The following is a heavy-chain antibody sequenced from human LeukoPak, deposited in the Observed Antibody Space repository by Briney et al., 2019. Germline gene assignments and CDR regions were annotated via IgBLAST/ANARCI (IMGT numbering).Heavy chain of an antibody. CDR2: ISSSSSYI. V-gene: IGHV3-21*03. Sequence: GGSLRLSCAASGFTFSSYSMNWVRQAPGKGLEWVSSISSSSSYIYYADSVKGRFTISRDDSKNTLYLQMNSLKTEDTAVHYCTTQVGEWGQGTLVTVSS. D-gene: IGHD3-16*01. CDR1: GFTFSSYS. CDR3: TTQVGE. J-gene: IGHJ4*02.